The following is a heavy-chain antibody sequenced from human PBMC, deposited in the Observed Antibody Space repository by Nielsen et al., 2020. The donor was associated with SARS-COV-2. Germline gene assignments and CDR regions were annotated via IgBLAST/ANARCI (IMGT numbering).Heavy chain of an antibody. J-gene: IGHJ1*01. V-gene: IGHV4-34*01. CDR2: INHSGST. D-gene: IGHD6-6*01. CDR3: ARPKYPLGAARKEYFQH. Sequence: SETLSLTCTVYGGAFSGYYWGWIRRPPGKGLEWIGEINHSGSTKYNPSLKSRVTISVDTSKNQFSLKLSSVTAADTAVYYCARPKYPLGAARKEYFQHWGQGTLVTVSS. CDR1: GGAFSGYY.